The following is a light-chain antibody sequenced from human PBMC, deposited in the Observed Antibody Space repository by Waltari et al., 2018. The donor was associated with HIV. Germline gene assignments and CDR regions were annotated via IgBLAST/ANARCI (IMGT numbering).Light chain of an antibody. CDR1: HSVLYTSNINNY. CDR3: QQYYSTPIT. CDR2: WAS. J-gene: IGKJ5*01. V-gene: IGKV4-1*01. Sequence: DIVMTQSPDSLAVSLGARATINCKSSHSVLYTSNINNYLAWYQQKPGQPPKLRIYWASTRESGVPDRFSGSGSGTEFTLTISSLQAEDVAVYYCQQYYSTPITFGQGTRLEIK.